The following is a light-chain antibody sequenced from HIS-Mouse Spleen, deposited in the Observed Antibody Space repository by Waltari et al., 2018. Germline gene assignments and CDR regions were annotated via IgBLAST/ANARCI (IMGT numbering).Light chain of an antibody. CDR3: CSYAGSSNVV. CDR2: EGS. V-gene: IGLV2-23*01. Sequence: QSALTQPASVSGSPGQSITISCTGTSSDVGSYNLVSWYQQHPGKAPKLMIYEGSKRPAGVSNRFSGSKSGNTASLTISGIQAEDEADYYCCSYAGSSNVVFGGGTKLTVL. CDR1: SSDVGSYNL. J-gene: IGLJ2*01.